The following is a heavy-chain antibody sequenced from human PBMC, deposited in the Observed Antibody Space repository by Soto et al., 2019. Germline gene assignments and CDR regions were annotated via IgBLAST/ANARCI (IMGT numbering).Heavy chain of an antibody. Sequence: SVKVSCKASGGTFSSYAISWVRQAPGQGLEWMGGIIPIFGTANYAQKFQGRVTVTADESTSTAYMELSSLRSEDTAVYYCAHGVVYGDYPGTNYYGMDVWGQGTTVTVSS. CDR1: GGTFSSYA. CDR3: AHGVVYGDYPGTNYYGMDV. J-gene: IGHJ6*02. V-gene: IGHV1-69*13. D-gene: IGHD4-17*01. CDR2: IIPIFGTA.